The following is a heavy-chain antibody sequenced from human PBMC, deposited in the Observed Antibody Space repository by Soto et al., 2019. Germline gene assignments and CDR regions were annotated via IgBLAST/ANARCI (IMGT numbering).Heavy chain of an antibody. CDR3: ARIIGYCRNNDCSWTFDI. Sequence: GESLKISCKTSGYSFISYWVAWVRQKPGKGLEWMGTFYPGDSTSTYSPSFQGQVTISVDKSIRTAYLHLRSLKASETAMYYCARIIGYCRNNDCSWTFDIWGPGTTVTVS. D-gene: IGHD5-18*01. CDR2: FYPGDSTS. V-gene: IGHV5-51*01. CDR1: GYSFISYW. J-gene: IGHJ6*02.